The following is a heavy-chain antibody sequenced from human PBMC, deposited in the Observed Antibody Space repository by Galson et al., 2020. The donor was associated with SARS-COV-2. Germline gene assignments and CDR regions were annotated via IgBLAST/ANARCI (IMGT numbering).Heavy chain of an antibody. V-gene: IGHV1-2*04. D-gene: IGHD3-22*01. CDR2: INPNSGGT. CDR3: ARGGRYYYDSSGYYYGDAFDI. Sequence: GESLKISCKASGYTFTGYYMHWVRQAPGQGLEWMGWINPNSGGTNYAQKFQGWVTMTRDTSISTAYMELSRLRSDDTAVYYCARGGRYYYDSSGYYYGDAFDIWGQGTMVTVSS. J-gene: IGHJ3*02. CDR1: GYTFTGYY.